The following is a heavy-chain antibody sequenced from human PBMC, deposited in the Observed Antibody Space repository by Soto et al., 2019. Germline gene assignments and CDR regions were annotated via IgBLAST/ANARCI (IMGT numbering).Heavy chain of an antibody. CDR2: ISSGGSNK. CDR3: VRDLTGYNWYFEH. J-gene: IGHJ4*02. D-gene: IGHD5-12*01. V-gene: IGHV3-48*02. Sequence: EVQLVESGGGLVQPGGSLRLSCAASGFTFNSYSMNWVRQAPGKGLEWVSFISSGGSNKYYADSVKGRFTIYRDNAKNLLYLQMNSLRDEDTALYYCVRDLTGYNWYFEHWGQGTRGTVAS. CDR1: GFTFNSYS.